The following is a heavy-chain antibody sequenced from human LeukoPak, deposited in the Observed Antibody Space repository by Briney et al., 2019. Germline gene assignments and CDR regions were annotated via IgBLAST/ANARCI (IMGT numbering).Heavy chain of an antibody. CDR1: GGSISSGDYY. CDR2: IYYSGST. J-gene: IGHJ4*02. Sequence: SETLSLTCTVSGGSISSGDYYWSWIRQPPGKGLEWIGYIYYSGSTYYNPSLKSRVTLSVDTSKNQFSLKVSSVTAADTALYYCANRGYSHGHGYYFDSWGQGTLVTVSS. CDR3: ANRGYSHGHGYYFDS. D-gene: IGHD5-18*01. V-gene: IGHV4-30-4*02.